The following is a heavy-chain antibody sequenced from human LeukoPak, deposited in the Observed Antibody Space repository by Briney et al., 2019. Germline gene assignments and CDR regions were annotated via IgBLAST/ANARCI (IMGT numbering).Heavy chain of an antibody. CDR2: ISSGGTTI. J-gene: IGHJ4*02. CDR1: GFPFSDFY. Sequence: PGGSLRLSCTASGFPFSDFYMAWIRQPPGKGLEYISYISSGGTTISYADSVRGRFTTSRDNAENVLYLQMNSLRAEDTAVYYCARVVGYSYGYSDYWGQGTLVTVSS. D-gene: IGHD5-18*01. CDR3: ARVVGYSYGYSDY. V-gene: IGHV3-11*04.